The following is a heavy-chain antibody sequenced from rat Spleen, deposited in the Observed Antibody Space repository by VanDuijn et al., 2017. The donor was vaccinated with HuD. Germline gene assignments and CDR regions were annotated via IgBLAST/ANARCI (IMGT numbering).Heavy chain of an antibody. Sequence: QVQLKESGPGLVQPSQTLSLTCTVSGFSLTSYHVSWVRQPPGKGLQWMGVIWTGGSITYNSALKSRLSISRDTSKSQVFLKMNSLQTEETAIYFCIRESLPGYNSHWFVYWGQGTLVTVSS. CDR1: GFSLTSYH. J-gene: IGHJ3*01. CDR3: IRESLPGYNSHWFVY. D-gene: IGHD1-4*01. CDR2: IWTGGSI. V-gene: IGHV2-43*01.